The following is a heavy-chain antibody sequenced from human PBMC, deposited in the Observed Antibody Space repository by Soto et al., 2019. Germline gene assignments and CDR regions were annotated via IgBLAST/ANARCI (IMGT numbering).Heavy chain of an antibody. CDR1: EFSFSSYA. Sequence: GWSLRLSCAASEFSFSSYALNWVRQAPGKGLEWVSAISATGTTTYYADSVKGRFTISRDNSKRTLFLQMDSLSPEDTAVYYFAPYSSLFDSWGRGPRVPVPS. D-gene: IGHD6-13*01. V-gene: IGHV3-23*01. CDR3: APYSSLFDS. J-gene: IGHJ4*02. CDR2: ISATGTTT.